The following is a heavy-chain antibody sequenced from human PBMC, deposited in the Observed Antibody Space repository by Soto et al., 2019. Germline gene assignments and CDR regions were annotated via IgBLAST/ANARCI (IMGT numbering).Heavy chain of an antibody. CDR1: GYTFTSYG. D-gene: IGHD5-12*01. Sequence: DASVKVSCKASGYTFTSYGISWVRQAPGQGLEWMGWISAYNGNTNYAQKLQGRVTMTTDTSTSTAYMELRSLRSDDTAVYYCARDLRWDGYDVYYFVYWGQGTLVTVSS. CDR2: ISAYNGNT. J-gene: IGHJ4*02. V-gene: IGHV1-18*01. CDR3: ARDLRWDGYDVYYFVY.